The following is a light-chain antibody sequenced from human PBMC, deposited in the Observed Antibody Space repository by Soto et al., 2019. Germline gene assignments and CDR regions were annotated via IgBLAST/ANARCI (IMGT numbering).Light chain of an antibody. CDR2: SNN. CDR3: AAWDDSLNGYYV. V-gene: IGLV1-44*01. CDR1: SSNIGSNT. J-gene: IGLJ1*01. Sequence: QYVMTQPPSESGLPGQMVTISCSGSSSNIGSNTVNWYQQLPGTAPKLLIYSNNQRPSGVPDRFSGSKSGTSASLAISGLQSEDEADYYCAAWDDSLNGYYVFGTGTKVTVL.